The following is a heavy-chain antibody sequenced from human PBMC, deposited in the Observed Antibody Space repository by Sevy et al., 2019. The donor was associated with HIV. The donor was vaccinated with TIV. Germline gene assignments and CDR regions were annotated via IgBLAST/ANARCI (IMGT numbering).Heavy chain of an antibody. CDR3: ARLRWDLVVVPGATPGCYFDQ. D-gene: IGHD2-2*01. J-gene: IGHJ4*02. CDR2: VSTSGST. V-gene: IGHV4-4*08. CDR1: GDSINTYY. Sequence: SETLSLTCTVSGDSINTYYWSWIRQPPGKGLEWIGYVSTSGSTNYNPSLKSRGTISLDTSRNQVSLKVTPVTAADAAVYYCARLRWDLVVVPGATPGCYFDQWGQGTLVTVSS.